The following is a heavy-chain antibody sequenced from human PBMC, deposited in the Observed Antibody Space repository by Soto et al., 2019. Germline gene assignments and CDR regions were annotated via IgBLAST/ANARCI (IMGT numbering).Heavy chain of an antibody. CDR1: GGTFGRQG. CDR2: FIAMLGTP. D-gene: IGHD5-18*01. J-gene: IGHJ4*02. V-gene: IGHV1-69*13. Sequence: ASVQVPCKASGGTFGRQGIAWVRQAPGQGLEWMGGFIAMLGTPTYAKKVQGRATITADESLTSSYLELRSLRSEDTAVYFCARGAMANFDYWGQGTVVTVAS. CDR3: ARGAMANFDY.